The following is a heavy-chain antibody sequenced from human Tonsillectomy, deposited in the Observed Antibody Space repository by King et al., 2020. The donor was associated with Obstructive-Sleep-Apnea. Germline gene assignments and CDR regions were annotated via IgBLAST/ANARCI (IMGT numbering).Heavy chain of an antibody. Sequence: VQLQQWGAGLLKPSETLSLTCAVYGGSFSGYYWSLVRQSPGKGLEWIGETNHSGSTNYNPSLKSRVAISVDTSKNQFSLKLSCVTAADTAVYFCARAAYNYYAMDVWGQGTTLTVSS. V-gene: IGHV4-34*01. J-gene: IGHJ6*02. D-gene: IGHD2-21*01. CDR3: ARAAYNYYAMDV. CDR2: TNHSGST. CDR1: GGSFSGYY.